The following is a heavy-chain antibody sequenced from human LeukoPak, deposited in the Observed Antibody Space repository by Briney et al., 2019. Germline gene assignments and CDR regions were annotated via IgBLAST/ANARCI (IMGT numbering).Heavy chain of an antibody. CDR1: GGSFSGYY. CDR3: ASSLVRADMVTGIDY. V-gene: IGHV4-34*01. CDR2: INRSGST. D-gene: IGHD5-18*01. J-gene: IGHJ4*02. Sequence: SETLSLTCAVYGGSFSGYYWIWIRQPPGKGLEWIGEINRSGSTTYNPSLKSRVNISLDTSKNQFSLKLSSVTAADTAVYYCASSLVRADMVTGIDYWGQGTLVTVSS.